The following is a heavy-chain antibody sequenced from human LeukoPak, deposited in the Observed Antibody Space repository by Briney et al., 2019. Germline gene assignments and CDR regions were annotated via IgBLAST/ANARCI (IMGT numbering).Heavy chain of an antibody. J-gene: IGHJ4*02. CDR2: IKHDGSTK. Sequence: TGGSLRLSCAASGLKKMFWMSWVRQAPGKGLEGGANIKHDGSTKYYVDSVKGRFSISRDNATISVYLQMNSLRAEDTAVYYFAXXXXLAXDISSGGYYFDSWGQGIQVTVSS. CDR3: AXXXXLAXDISSGGYYFDS. V-gene: IGHV3-7*01. CDR1: GLKKMFW. D-gene: IGHD2-15*01.